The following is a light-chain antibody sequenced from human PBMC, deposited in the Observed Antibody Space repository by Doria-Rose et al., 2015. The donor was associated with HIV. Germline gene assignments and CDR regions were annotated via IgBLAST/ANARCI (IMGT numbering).Light chain of an antibody. CDR3: HQYGTSWT. CDR2: DGS. V-gene: IGKV3-20*01. J-gene: IGKJ1*01. Sequence: DIVMTQTPGTLSLSPGERATLSCRASQRFSSTYLAWYQQKPGQSHSLLIYDGSTRATGIPDRFSASGSGTDFTLTINRLEPEDFALYYCHQYGTSWTFGQGTKVEI. CDR1: QRFSSTY.